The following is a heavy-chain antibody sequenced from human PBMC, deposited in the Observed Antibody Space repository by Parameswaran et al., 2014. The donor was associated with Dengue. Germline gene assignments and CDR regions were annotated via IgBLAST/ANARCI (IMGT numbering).Heavy chain of an antibody. V-gene: IGHV4-34*01. CDR3: ARGRYYYDSSGSPKHHAFDI. J-gene: IGHJ3*02. Sequence: VRQMPGKGLEWIGEINHSGSTNYNPSLKSRVTISVDTSKNQFSLKLSSVTAADTAVYYCARGRYYYDSSGSPKHHAFDIWGQGTMVTVSS. D-gene: IGHD3-22*01. CDR2: INHSGST.